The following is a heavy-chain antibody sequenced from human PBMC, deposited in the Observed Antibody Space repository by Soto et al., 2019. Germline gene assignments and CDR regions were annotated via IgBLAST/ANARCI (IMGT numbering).Heavy chain of an antibody. J-gene: IGHJ5*02. CDR1: GFLFMSFA. Sequence: ASMKVSCKASGFLFMSFAIQWVRQARGQRLEWKRKIVLGSGKKKYAQKFQKKVTMTRDMSTSTVYMELSSLKSEDTAVYYCAADITGTTFYWFDPWG. CDR3: AADITGTTFYWFDP. V-gene: IGHV1-58*02. D-gene: IGHD1-20*01. CDR2: IVLGSGKK.